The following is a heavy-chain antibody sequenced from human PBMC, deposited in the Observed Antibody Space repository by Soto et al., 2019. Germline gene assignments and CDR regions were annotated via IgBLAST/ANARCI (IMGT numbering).Heavy chain of an antibody. CDR1: GGSISSGGYY. J-gene: IGHJ6*02. CDR3: ARDGAHGTYYYYGMDV. D-gene: IGHD3-16*01. Sequence: QVQLQESGPGLVKPSQTLSLTCTVSGGSISSGGYYWSWIRQHPGKGLEWIGYIYYSGSTYYNPSLKRRGTISVDTSKNQFSLKLSSVTAADTAVYYCARDGAHGTYYYYGMDVWGQGTTVTVSS. V-gene: IGHV4-31*03. CDR2: IYYSGST.